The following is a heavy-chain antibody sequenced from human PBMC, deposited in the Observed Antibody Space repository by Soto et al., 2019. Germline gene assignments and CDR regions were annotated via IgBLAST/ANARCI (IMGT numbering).Heavy chain of an antibody. D-gene: IGHD3-10*01. CDR1: GFTLSSYW. V-gene: IGHV3-74*01. Sequence: LRLSCAASGFTLSSYWMSWVRQAPGKGLVWVSLITTDGSSTTYADSVKGRFTISRDNAKHTLYLQMNSLRAEDTAVYYCARDYYGSIDYWGQGTLVTVSS. CDR2: ITTDGSST. CDR3: ARDYYGSIDY. J-gene: IGHJ4*02.